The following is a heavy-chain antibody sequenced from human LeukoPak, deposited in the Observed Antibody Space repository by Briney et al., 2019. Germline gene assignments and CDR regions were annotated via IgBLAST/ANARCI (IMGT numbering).Heavy chain of an antibody. J-gene: IGHJ4*02. CDR1: GFTFSSYSMN. Sequence: GSLRLSCAASGFTFSSYSMNWVRQPPGKGLEWIGSIYYSGSTYYNLSLKSRVTISVDTSKNQFSLKLSSVTAADTAVYYCASRTYCSGGSCYGWYFDYWGQGTLVTVSS. CDR3: ASRTYCSGGSCYGWYFDY. D-gene: IGHD2-15*01. V-gene: IGHV4-39*01. CDR2: IYYSGST.